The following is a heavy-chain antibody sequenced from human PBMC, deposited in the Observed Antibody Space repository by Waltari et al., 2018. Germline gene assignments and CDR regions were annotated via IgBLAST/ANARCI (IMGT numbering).Heavy chain of an antibody. D-gene: IGHD2-2*01. V-gene: IGHV3-74*01. CDR1: GFTFSRPW. J-gene: IGHJ5*02. CDR3: TRTRYCSTTSCQVDWFDP. CDR2: INGDGGST. Sequence: EVQLVESGGGLVQPGGSLRLSCAASGFTFSRPWMHWVPQAPGKGLVWVSRINGDGGSTSYADSVKGRFTISRDNANNTLYLQMNSLRAEDTAVYYCTRTRYCSTTSCQVDWFDPWGQGTLVTVSS.